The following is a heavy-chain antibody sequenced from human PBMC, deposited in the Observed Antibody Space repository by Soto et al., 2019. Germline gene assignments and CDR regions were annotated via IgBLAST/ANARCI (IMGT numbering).Heavy chain of an antibody. J-gene: IGHJ4*02. Sequence: TQSLICHVSGVSITTGGYYRSWIRQLPGKGLEWIGHRYYSEITYYNPSLKSRVSISLDTSKNQFSLKLSFVTAADTAMYYCARNKCSGGSCYSWSLDYWGQGTQVTVYS. CDR3: ARNKCSGGSCYSWSLDY. D-gene: IGHD2-15*01. CDR2: RYYSEIT. CDR1: GVSITTGGYY. V-gene: IGHV4-31*03.